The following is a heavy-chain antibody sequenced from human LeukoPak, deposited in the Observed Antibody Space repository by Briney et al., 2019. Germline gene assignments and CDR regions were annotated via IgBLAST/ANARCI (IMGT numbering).Heavy chain of an antibody. CDR1: GFSFSSYW. D-gene: IGHD6-19*01. CDR3: ARSSYPYYFDY. Sequence: GGSLRLSCGASGFSFSSYWMHLVRQAPGKGLMWVSRVNNDGSSTTYADSVEGRFTISRDNARNTLYLQMNSLRAEDTAVYYCARSSYPYYFDYWGQGTLVTVSS. CDR2: VNNDGSST. J-gene: IGHJ4*02. V-gene: IGHV3-74*01.